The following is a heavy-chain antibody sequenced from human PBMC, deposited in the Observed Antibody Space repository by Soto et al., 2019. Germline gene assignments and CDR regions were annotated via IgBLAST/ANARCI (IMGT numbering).Heavy chain of an antibody. Sequence: QVQLVQSGAEVKKPGSSVKVSCKASGGTLSSYAISWVRQAPGQGLEWMGGIIPIFGTANYAQKFQGRVTITADESTSTAYMELSSLRSEDTAVYYCAREDCSGGSCYSGLDYWGQGTLVTVSS. V-gene: IGHV1-69*01. CDR3: AREDCSGGSCYSGLDY. J-gene: IGHJ4*02. D-gene: IGHD2-15*01. CDR1: GGTLSSYA. CDR2: IIPIFGTA.